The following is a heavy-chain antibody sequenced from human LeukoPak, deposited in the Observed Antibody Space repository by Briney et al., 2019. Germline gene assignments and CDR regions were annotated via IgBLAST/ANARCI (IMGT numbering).Heavy chain of an antibody. CDR1: GFTFDDYA. CDR3: AKEFGYYL. J-gene: IGHJ5*02. D-gene: IGHD3-22*01. V-gene: IGHV3-43D*03. CDR2: ISWDGGST. Sequence: GGSLRLSCAASGFTFDDYAMHWVRQAPGKGLEWVSLISWDGGSTYYADSVKGRFTISRDNSKNTLYLQMNSLRAEDTAVYYCAKEFGYYLWGQGTLVTVSS.